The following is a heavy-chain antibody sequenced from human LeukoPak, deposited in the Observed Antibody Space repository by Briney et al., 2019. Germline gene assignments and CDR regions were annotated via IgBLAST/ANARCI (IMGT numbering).Heavy chain of an antibody. CDR1: GFTFSSYA. CDR3: AKTGTPWYYFDY. J-gene: IGHJ4*02. D-gene: IGHD6-13*01. Sequence: GGSLRLSCAASGFTFSSYAMSWVRQAPGKGLEWVSGISGSGGSTYYADSVKGRFTISRDNSKNTLYLQMNSLRAEDTAVYYCAKTGTPWYYFDYWGQGTLVTVSS. V-gene: IGHV3-23*01. CDR2: ISGSGGST.